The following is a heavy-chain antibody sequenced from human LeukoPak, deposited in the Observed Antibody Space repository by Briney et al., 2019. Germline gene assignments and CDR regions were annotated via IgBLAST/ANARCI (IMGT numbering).Heavy chain of an antibody. V-gene: IGHV1-69*05. D-gene: IGHD3-16*01. Sequence: SVKVSCKASGGTFSSYAISWVRQAPGQGLEWMGRIIPIFGTANYAQKFQGRVTITTDESTSTVYTELSSLRSEDTAVYYCARSGYHYQFDYWGQGTLVTVSS. CDR1: GGTFSSYA. CDR2: IIPIFGTA. CDR3: ARSGYHYQFDY. J-gene: IGHJ4*02.